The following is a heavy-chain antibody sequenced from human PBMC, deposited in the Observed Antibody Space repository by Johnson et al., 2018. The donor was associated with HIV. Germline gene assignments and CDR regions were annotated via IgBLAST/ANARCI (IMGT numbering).Heavy chain of an antibody. CDR2: TQYDGSNK. D-gene: IGHD3-3*01. CDR1: GFSFSSYG. CDR3: ARDPYYDFLSGSSPDVAFDI. V-gene: IGHV3-30*02. J-gene: IGHJ3*02. Sequence: QVQLVESGGGVVQPGGSLRLSCAATGFSFSSYGMHWVRQAPGKGLEWVAFTQYDGSNKYYADSVKGRFTISRDNSKNTLYLQMNSLRAEDTAVYYCARDPYYDFLSGSSPDVAFDIWGQGTMVTVSS.